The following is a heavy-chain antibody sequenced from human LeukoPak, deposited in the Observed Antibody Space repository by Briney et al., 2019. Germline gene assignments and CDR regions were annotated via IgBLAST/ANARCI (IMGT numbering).Heavy chain of an antibody. CDR2: ISGNSVST. CDR1: EFIVSINY. V-gene: IGHV3-23*01. D-gene: IGHD6-13*01. J-gene: IGHJ5*01. Sequence: PGGSLRLSCAVSEFIVSINYMTWVRQAPGKGLEWVSGISGNSVSTYYADSVKGRFTISRDNSKNTLVLQMSSLRAEDTPVYDCARAYSSSWYDFWGQGTLVTVSS. CDR3: ARAYSSSWYDF.